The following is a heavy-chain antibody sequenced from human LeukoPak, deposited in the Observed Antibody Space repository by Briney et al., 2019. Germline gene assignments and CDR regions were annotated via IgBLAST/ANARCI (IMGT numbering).Heavy chain of an antibody. CDR2: IYYSGST. D-gene: IGHD1-14*01. V-gene: IGHV4-31*03. CDR1: GGSISSGGYY. J-gene: IGHJ4*02. CDR3: ARGRGLTGGGDY. Sequence: PSETLSLTCTVSGGSISSGGYYWSWIRQHPGKGLEWIGYIYYSGSTYYNPSLKSRVTISVDTSKNQVSLRLSSVTAADTAVYYCARGRGLTGGGDYWGQGTLVTVSS.